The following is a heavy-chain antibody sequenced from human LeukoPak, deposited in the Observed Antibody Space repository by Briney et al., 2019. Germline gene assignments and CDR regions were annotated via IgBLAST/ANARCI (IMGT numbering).Heavy chain of an antibody. V-gene: IGHV4-61*02. Sequence: PSETLSLTCTVSGGSLSSGSYYWSWVRQPAGKGLEWIGRIYTSGSTNYNPSLKSRVTISVDTSKNQFSLKLSSVTAADTAVYYCAREYQLLPGRFDPWGQGTLVTVSS. CDR1: GGSLSSGSYY. J-gene: IGHJ5*02. CDR3: AREYQLLPGRFDP. D-gene: IGHD2-2*01. CDR2: IYTSGST.